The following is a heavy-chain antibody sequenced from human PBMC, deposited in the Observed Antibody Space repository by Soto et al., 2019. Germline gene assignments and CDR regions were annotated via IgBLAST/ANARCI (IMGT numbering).Heavy chain of an antibody. CDR3: ARGRRRYIAAAGSDRSWFDP. J-gene: IGHJ5*02. CDR1: GGSISSGGYY. V-gene: IGHV4-31*03. Sequence: SETLSLTSTVSGGSISSGGYYWSWIRQHPGKGLEWIGYIYYSGSTNYNPSLKSRVTISVDTSKNQFSLKLSSVTAADTAVYYCARGRRRYIAAAGSDRSWFDPWGQGTLVTVSS. CDR2: IYYSGST. D-gene: IGHD6-13*01.